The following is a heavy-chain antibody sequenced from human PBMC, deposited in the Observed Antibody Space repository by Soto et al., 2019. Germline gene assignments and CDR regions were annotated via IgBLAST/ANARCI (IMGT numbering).Heavy chain of an antibody. CDR1: GGTFDSYA. Sequence: SVKVSFKASGGTFDSYAISWVRQAPGQGLEWMGGVIPMFLKSNYAQKFQGRVTITADESTSTAYMELSSLRSEDTAVYYCARVYYYGSGSYFTAGWFDPWGQGTLVTVSS. J-gene: IGHJ5*02. V-gene: IGHV1-69*13. CDR2: VIPMFLKS. CDR3: ARVYYYGSGSYFTAGWFDP. D-gene: IGHD3-10*01.